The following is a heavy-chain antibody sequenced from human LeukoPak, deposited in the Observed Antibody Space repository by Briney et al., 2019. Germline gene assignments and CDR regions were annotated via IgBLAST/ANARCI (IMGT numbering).Heavy chain of an antibody. CDR2: IYYSGST. CDR3: ARTPYDYVWGSPFDY. V-gene: IGHV4-39*01. J-gene: IGHJ4*02. CDR1: GGSISSSSYY. Sequence: SETLSLTCTVSGGSISSSSYYWGWIRQPPGKGLEWIGSIYYSGSTYYNPSLKSRVTISVDTSKNQFSLKLSSVTAADTAVYYCARTPYDYVWGSPFDYWGQGTLVTVSS. D-gene: IGHD3-16*01.